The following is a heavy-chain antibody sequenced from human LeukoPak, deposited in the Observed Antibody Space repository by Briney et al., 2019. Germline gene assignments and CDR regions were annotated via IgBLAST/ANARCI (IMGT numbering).Heavy chain of an antibody. J-gene: IGHJ4*02. CDR3: ARGRLSNSWYLDY. CDR1: GGSISSGGYY. CDR2: IYYSGST. D-gene: IGHD6-13*01. Sequence: SETLSLTCTVSGGSISSGGYYWSWIRQYPGKGLEWIGYIYYSGSTYYNPSLKRRVTTLVDTSKHQFALKLSSVTAADTAVYYCARGRLSNSWYLDYWGQNTLLIVSS. V-gene: IGHV4-31*03.